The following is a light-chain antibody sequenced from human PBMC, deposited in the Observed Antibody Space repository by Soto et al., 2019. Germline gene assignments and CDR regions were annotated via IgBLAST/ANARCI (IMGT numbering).Light chain of an antibody. V-gene: IGLV2-23*01. J-gene: IGLJ1*01. CDR2: AGS. CDR3: CSYAGSRTPYV. Sequence: QSALTQPASVSGSPGQSITISCTGTSSDVGSYHLVSWYQQHPGKAPKFMVYAGSRRPSGVSNRFSGSKSGNTASLSISGLQADDEADYYCCSYAGSRTPYVFGTGAKLTV. CDR1: SSDVGSYHL.